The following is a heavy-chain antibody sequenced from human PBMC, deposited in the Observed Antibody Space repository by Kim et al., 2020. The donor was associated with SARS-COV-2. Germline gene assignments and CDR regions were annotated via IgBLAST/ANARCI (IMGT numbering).Heavy chain of an antibody. Sequence: GGSLRLSCAASGFTFSSYGMHWVRQAPGKGLEWVAVISYDGSNKYYADSVKGRFTISRDNSKNTLYLQMNSLRAEDTAVYYCAKEEGSGYSSGWSYYYYGMDVSG. V-gene: IGHV3-30*18. CDR2: ISYDGSNK. D-gene: IGHD6-19*01. CDR3: AKEEGSGYSSGWSYYYYGMDV. J-gene: IGHJ6*01. CDR1: GFTFSSYG.